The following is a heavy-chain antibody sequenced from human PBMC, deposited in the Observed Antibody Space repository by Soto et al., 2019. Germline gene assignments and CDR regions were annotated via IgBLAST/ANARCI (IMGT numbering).Heavy chain of an antibody. CDR3: ARVGVIGGNYFDD. V-gene: IGHV3-74*01. CDR1: GFTFSSYW. D-gene: IGHD2-21*01. J-gene: IGHJ4*02. Sequence: GGSLRLSCAASGFTFSSYWMHWVRQAPGKGLVWVSRINSDGSSTSYADSVKGRFTISRDNAKNTLYLQMNSLRAEDTAVYYCARVGVIGGNYFDDWGQGTLVTVSS. CDR2: INSDGSST.